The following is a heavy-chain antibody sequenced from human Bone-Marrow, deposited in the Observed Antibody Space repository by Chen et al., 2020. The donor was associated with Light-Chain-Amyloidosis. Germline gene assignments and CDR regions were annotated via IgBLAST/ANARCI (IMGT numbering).Heavy chain of an antibody. V-gene: IGHV3-30*18. Sequence: QMQLVESGGGMVQPGRSLRLSCAASGFTFSNYGMHWVRQAPGKGLEWVAVISYHGNDKYYADSMKGRFTISRDNFKSTLYLQMDSLRAEDTAVYYCAKDLLPRTVTTLGYWGQGTLVSVSS. CDR2: ISYHGNDK. D-gene: IGHD4-17*01. CDR3: AKDLLPRTVTTLGY. CDR1: GFTFSNYG. J-gene: IGHJ4*01.